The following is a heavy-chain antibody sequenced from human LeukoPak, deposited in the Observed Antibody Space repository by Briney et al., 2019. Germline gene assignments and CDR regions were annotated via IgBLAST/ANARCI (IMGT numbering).Heavy chain of an antibody. Sequence: PSETLSLTCTVSGGSISSYYWSWIRQPPGKGLEWIGYIYYSGSTNYNPSLGSRVTISVDTSKNQFSLKLSSVTAADTAVYYCARVRDFWSGLYFGYWGQGTLVTVSS. J-gene: IGHJ4*02. D-gene: IGHD3-3*01. CDR1: GGSISSYY. V-gene: IGHV4-59*01. CDR2: IYYSGST. CDR3: ARVRDFWSGLYFGY.